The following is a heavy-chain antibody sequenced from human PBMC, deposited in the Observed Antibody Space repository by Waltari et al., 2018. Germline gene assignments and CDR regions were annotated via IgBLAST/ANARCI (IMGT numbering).Heavy chain of an antibody. CDR1: GGSISSGSYY. D-gene: IGHD3-22*01. CDR2: ISTSGIT. J-gene: IGHJ6*02. Sequence: QVQLQESGPGLVKPSQTLSLPCTVSGGSISSGSYYWSWIRQPAGKGLEWIGRISTSGITNYSPSRKSRGTMSVATSKNQFSLKLSFVTAADTAVYYCARGDYYDSSGYYYYYYGMDVWGQGTTVTVSS. V-gene: IGHV4-61*02. CDR3: ARGDYYDSSGYYYYYYGMDV.